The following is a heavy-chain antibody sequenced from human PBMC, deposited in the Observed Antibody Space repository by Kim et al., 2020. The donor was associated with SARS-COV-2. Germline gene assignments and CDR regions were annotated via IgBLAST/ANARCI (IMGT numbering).Heavy chain of an antibody. J-gene: IGHJ4*02. CDR2: INAGNGNT. Sequence: ASVKVSCKASGYTFTSYAMHWVRQAPGQRLEWMGWINAGNGNTKYSQKFQGRVTITRDTSASTAYMELSSLRSEDTAVYYCARGRKGQEHIVVVTAFDYWGQGTLVTVSS. CDR1: GYTFTSYA. V-gene: IGHV1-3*01. D-gene: IGHD2-21*02. CDR3: ARGRKGQEHIVVVTAFDY.